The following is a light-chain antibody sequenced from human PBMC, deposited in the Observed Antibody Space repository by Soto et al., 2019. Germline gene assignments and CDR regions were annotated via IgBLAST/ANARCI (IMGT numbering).Light chain of an antibody. J-gene: IGKJ1*01. CDR2: GIS. CDR1: HSISSSY. Sequence: EIVLTQSPGTLSLSPGERATLSCRASHSISSSYLAWYQQKPGQAPRLLMYGISRRATGIPDRFSGSGSGTDFTLTITRLEPEDFAVYYCQQYVTSPQTFGQGTKVDLK. V-gene: IGKV3-20*01. CDR3: QQYVTSPQT.